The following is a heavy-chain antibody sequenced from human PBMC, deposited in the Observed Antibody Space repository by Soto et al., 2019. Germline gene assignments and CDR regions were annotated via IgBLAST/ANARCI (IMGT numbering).Heavy chain of an antibody. CDR1: GYIIKNYW. CDR2: IFPDDSDT. J-gene: IGHJ6*02. V-gene: IGHV5-51*01. D-gene: IGHD6-13*01. CDR3: ARRIEAGGYYYYALDV. Sequence: GESLKISCKASGYIIKNYWIGWVRQMPGQGLEWMGIIFPDDSDTRYSPSFQGHVTISADKSTGTAYLQWSSLKASDTAIYYCARRIEAGGYYYYALDVWGQGTTVTVS.